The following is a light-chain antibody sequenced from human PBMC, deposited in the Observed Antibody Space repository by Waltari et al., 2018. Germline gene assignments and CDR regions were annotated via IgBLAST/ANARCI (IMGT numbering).Light chain of an antibody. V-gene: IGKV3-11*01. CDR1: QSIGSS. CDR3: QQRINWPRT. J-gene: IGKJ1*01. CDR2: DAS. Sequence: ETVLTPSPGTLALSPGVRATLSCRARQSIGSSLAWYQPIPGQAPRLLFYDASNRATGIPARFSGSGSGTDFTLTISSLEPEDFAVYYCQQRINWPRTFGQGTKVEIK.